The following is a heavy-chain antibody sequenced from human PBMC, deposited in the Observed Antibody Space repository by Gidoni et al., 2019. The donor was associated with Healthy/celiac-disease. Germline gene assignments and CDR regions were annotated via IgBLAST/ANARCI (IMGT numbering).Heavy chain of an antibody. V-gene: IGHV3-48*03. Sequence: EVQLVESGGRLVPPGGSLRLSCSASGLTFSSYEMDWVRQAPGKGLEWVSYISSSGSTIYYADSVKGRFTISRENAKNSLYLQMNSLRAEDTAGYYCARDHSGLGLFDPWGQGTLVTVSS. CDR1: GLTFSSYE. J-gene: IGHJ5*02. CDR2: ISSSGSTI. D-gene: IGHD3-10*01. CDR3: ARDHSGLGLFDP.